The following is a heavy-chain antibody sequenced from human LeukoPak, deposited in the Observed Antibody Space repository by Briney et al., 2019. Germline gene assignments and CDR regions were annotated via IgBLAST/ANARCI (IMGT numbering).Heavy chain of an antibody. D-gene: IGHD2-2*01. CDR2: ISSSGSTI. J-gene: IGHJ3*02. V-gene: IGHV3-48*03. CDR1: GFTFSSYE. Sequence: GGSLRLSCAASGFTFSSYEMNWVRQAPGKGLEWVSYISSSGSTIYYADSVKGRFTISTDNAKSSLYLQLNSLRAEETAVYYCARPGTRCYSMSCAFDIWGQGTMVTVSS. CDR3: ARPGTRCYSMSCAFDI.